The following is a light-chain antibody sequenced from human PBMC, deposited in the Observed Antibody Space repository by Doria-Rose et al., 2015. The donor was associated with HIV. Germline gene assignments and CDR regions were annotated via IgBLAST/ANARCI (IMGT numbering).Light chain of an antibody. J-gene: IGKJ1*01. CDR2: AAS. V-gene: IGKV1-39*01. CDR1: QTISNY. Sequence: QTISNYLNWYQQKPGKAPKFLIYAASSLQSGVPARFSGSGSGTDFTLTISSLQPEDFATYYCQQFYSTPRTFGQGTKVEIK. CDR3: QQFYSTPRT.